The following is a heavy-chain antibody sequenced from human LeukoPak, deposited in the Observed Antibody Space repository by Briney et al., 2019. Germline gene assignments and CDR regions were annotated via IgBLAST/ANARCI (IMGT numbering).Heavy chain of an antibody. D-gene: IGHD4-17*01. CDR2: ISGSGGST. J-gene: IGHJ4*02. Sequence: GGSLRLSCAASGFTVITNYISWVRQAPGKGLEWVSAISGSGGSTYYADSVKGRFTISRDNSKNTLYLQMNSLRAEDTAVYYCAKDSDQTTVTTSDYWGQGTLVTVSS. CDR3: AKDSDQTTVTTSDY. CDR1: GFTVITNY. V-gene: IGHV3-23*01.